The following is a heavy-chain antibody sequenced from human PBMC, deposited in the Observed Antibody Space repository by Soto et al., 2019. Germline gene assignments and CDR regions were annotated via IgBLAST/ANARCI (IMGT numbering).Heavy chain of an antibody. J-gene: IGHJ4*02. Sequence: GGSLRLSCAASGFTFSSYSMDWVRQAPGKGLEWVSSISSSSSYIYYADSVKGRFTISRDNAKNSLYLQMNSLRAEGTAVYYCATSLVVVVDPRFDYWGQGTLVTVSS. CDR1: GFTFSSYS. D-gene: IGHD2-15*01. V-gene: IGHV3-21*01. CDR3: ATSLVVVVDPRFDY. CDR2: ISSSSSYI.